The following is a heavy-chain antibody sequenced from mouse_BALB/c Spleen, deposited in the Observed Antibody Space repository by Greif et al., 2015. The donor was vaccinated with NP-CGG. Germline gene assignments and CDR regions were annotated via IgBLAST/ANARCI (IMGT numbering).Heavy chain of an antibody. CDR1: GFTFSSYG. CDR2: ISSGGSYT. J-gene: IGHJ2*01. V-gene: IGHV5-6*01. D-gene: IGHD1-1*01. CDR3: ARHGDYGSNFDY. Sequence: EVMLVESGGDLVKPGGSLKLSCAASGFTFSSYGMSWVRQTPDKRLEWVATISSGGSYTYYPDSVKGRFTISRDNAKNTLYLQMSSLKSEDTAMYYCARHGDYGSNFDYWGQGTTLTVSS.